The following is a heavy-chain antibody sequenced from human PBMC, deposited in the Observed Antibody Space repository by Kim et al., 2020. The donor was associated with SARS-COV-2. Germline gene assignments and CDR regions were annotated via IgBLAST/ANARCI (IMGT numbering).Heavy chain of an antibody. CDR1: GGTFSSYA. D-gene: IGHD3-22*01. Sequence: SVKVSCKASGGTFSSYAISWVRQAPGQGLEWMGGIIPIFGTANYAQKFQGRVTITADESTSTAYMELSSLRSEDTAVYYCASDRRDPMGIVVITYFDCWGQGTLVTVSS. CDR2: IIPIFGTA. V-gene: IGHV1-69*13. J-gene: IGHJ4*02. CDR3: ASDRRDPMGIVVITYFDC.